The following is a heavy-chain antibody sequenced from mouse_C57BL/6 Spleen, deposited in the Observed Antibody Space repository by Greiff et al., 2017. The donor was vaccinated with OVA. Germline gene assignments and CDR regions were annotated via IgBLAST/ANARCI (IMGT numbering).Heavy chain of an antibody. CDR1: GFSLTSYG. D-gene: IGHD2-4*01. Sequence: QVQLKESGPGLVQPSQSLSITCTVSGFSLTSYGVHWVRQSPGKGLEWLGVIWSGGSTDYNAAFISRLSISKDNSKSQVFFKMNSLQADDTAIYYCARNAHYDYAGAWFAYWGQGTLVTVSA. CDR2: IWSGGST. J-gene: IGHJ3*01. CDR3: ARNAHYDYAGAWFAY. V-gene: IGHV2-2*01.